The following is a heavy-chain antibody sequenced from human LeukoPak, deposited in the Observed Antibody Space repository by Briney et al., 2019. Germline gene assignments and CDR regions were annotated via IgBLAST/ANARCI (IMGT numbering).Heavy chain of an antibody. J-gene: IGHJ5*01. V-gene: IGHV3-48*03. CDR2: IRGTDNTI. CDR3: ARDRYYGSASYIFDS. D-gene: IGHD3-10*01. Sequence: GGSLRLSCAAYGFTFSIYEMNWVRQFPGKGLEWVSYIRGTDNTIHYADSVKGRFTISRDNAKNSVYLQMNSLGAGDTAVYYCARDRYYGSASYIFDSWGQGTLVTVSS. CDR1: GFTFSIYE.